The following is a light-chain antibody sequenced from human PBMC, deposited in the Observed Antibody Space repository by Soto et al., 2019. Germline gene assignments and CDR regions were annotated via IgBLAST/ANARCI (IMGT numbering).Light chain of an antibody. CDR2: GAS. Sequence: EIVLTQSPGTLSLSPGERAALSCRASQSLSSNYLAWYQQKPGHGPRLLIYGASRRATGIPDRFSASESGTDFTLTISSLEPEDFAVYFCQQYDSTPWTFGQGTRVEIK. V-gene: IGKV3-20*01. J-gene: IGKJ1*01. CDR3: QQYDSTPWT. CDR1: QSLSSNY.